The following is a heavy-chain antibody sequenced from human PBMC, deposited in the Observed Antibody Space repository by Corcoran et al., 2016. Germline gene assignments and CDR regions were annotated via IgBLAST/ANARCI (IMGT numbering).Heavy chain of an antibody. CDR2: IYSGGST. D-gene: IGHD3-22*01. CDR3: ARDLRYYYDSSDHDAFDI. J-gene: IGHJ3*02. Sequence: EVQLVESGGGLSQPGGSLRLSCAASGFTVSSNYMSWVRQAPGKGLEWVSVIYSGGSTYYADSVKGRFTISRDNSKNTLYLQMNSLRAEDTAVYYCARDLRYYYDSSDHDAFDIWGHGTMVTVSS. V-gene: IGHV3-53*01. CDR1: GFTVSSNY.